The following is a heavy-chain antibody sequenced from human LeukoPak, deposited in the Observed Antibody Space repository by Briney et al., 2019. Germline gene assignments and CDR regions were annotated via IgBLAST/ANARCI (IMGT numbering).Heavy chain of an antibody. J-gene: IGHJ4*02. CDR2: ISGSGGST. D-gene: IGHD2-2*01. V-gene: IGHV3-23*01. CDR1: GFTFSSYA. Sequence: PGGSLRLSCAASGFTFSSYAMSWVRQAPGKGLEWVSAISGSGGSTYYVDSVKGRFTISRDNSKNTLYPQMNSLRAEDTAVYYCAKDAPVNIVVVPAANSWGQGTLVTVSS. CDR3: AKDAPVNIVVVPAANS.